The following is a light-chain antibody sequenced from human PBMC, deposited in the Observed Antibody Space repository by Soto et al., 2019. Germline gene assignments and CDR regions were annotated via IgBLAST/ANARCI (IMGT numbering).Light chain of an antibody. CDR3: QQRSNWPTT. V-gene: IGKV3-11*01. J-gene: IGKJ4*01. Sequence: EIVLTQSPATLSLSPGERATLSCRASQSVSSYLAWYQQKPGQAPRLLIYDASNSATGIPARFSGSGSGTDFTLTISSLEPEDFAVSYCQQRSNWPTTFGGGTKVESK. CDR2: DAS. CDR1: QSVSSY.